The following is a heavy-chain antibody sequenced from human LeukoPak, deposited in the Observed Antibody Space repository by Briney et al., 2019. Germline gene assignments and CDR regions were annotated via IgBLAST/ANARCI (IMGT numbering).Heavy chain of an antibody. CDR1: GYSISSGYY. D-gene: IGHD5-24*01. V-gene: IGHV4-38-2*02. CDR3: ARMAPYYYYYMDV. Sequence: PSETLSLTCTVSGYSISSGYYWGWIRQPPGKGLEWIGSIYHSGSTYYNPSLKSRVTISVDTSKNQFSLKLSSVTAADTAVYYCARMAPYYYYYMDVWGKGTTGTVSS. J-gene: IGHJ6*03. CDR2: IYHSGST.